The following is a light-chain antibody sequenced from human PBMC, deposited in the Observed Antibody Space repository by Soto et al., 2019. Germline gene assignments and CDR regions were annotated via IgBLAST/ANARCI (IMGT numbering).Light chain of an antibody. CDR2: DAS. CDR1: QSVSSF. J-gene: IGKJ5*01. V-gene: IGKV3D-20*01. CDR3: QQYGNSPIT. Sequence: EIVLTQSPATLSLSPGERATLSSRASQSVSSFLAWYQQKPGQAPRLLMYDASRRAFGIPDRFSGSGSGTDFTLTISRLEPEDFAVYYCQQYGNSPITFGQGTRLEIK.